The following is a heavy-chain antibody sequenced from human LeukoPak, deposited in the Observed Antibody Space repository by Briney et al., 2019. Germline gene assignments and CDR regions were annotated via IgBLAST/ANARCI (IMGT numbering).Heavy chain of an antibody. V-gene: IGHV3-23*01. CDR3: AKSAAIYFYYGLDV. CDR2: ISGSGGST. Sequence: GGSLRLSCAASGFTFSSYAMSWVRQTPGKGLEWVSAISGSGGSTYYADSVKGRFTISRDNSKNTLFLQMNSLRAEDTAPYYCAKSAAIYFYYGLDVWGQGTTVTVSS. J-gene: IGHJ6*02. CDR1: GFTFSSYA. D-gene: IGHD3-3*01.